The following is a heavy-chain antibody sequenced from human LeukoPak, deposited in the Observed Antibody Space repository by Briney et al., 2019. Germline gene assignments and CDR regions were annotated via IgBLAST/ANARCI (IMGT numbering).Heavy chain of an antibody. V-gene: IGHV4-59*01. D-gene: IGHD6-19*01. CDR1: GGSISSYY. Sequence: SETLSLTCTVSGGSISSYYWSWIRQPPGKGLEWIGYIYYSGSTNYNPSLKSRVTISVDTSKNQFSLKLSSVTAADTAVYYCARQLAVAGSGVSWFDPWGQGTLVTVSS. CDR3: ARQLAVAGSGVSWFDP. J-gene: IGHJ5*02. CDR2: IYYSGST.